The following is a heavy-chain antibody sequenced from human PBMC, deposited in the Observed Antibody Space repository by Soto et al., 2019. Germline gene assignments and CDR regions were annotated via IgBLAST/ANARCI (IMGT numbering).Heavy chain of an antibody. D-gene: IGHD2-2*01. CDR2: ISWNSGTM. J-gene: IGHJ6*03. Sequence: EVQLVESGGGLVQPGRSLRLSCAASGFSFDEYAMHWVRQAPGKGLEWVSGISWNSGTMGYGYSVRGRFTISRDNAKNSLYLQMNSLRAEDTALYYCAKGFCSSARCLTYSYMDVWGKGTTVTVSS. CDR1: GFSFDEYA. CDR3: AKGFCSSARCLTYSYMDV. V-gene: IGHV3-9*01.